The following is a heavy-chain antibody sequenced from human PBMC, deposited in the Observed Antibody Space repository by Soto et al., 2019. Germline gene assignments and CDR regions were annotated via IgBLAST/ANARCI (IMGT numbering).Heavy chain of an antibody. V-gene: IGHV3-23*01. CDR2: ISGSGGST. D-gene: IGHD5-18*01. Sequence: PGGSLRLSCAASGFTFSSYAMSWVRQAPGKGLEWVSAISGSGGSTYYADSVKGRFTISRDNSKNTLYLQMNSLRAEDTAVYYCAKRVSTALESSHYYYYYGMDVWGQGTTVTVSS. J-gene: IGHJ6*02. CDR1: GFTFSSYA. CDR3: AKRVSTALESSHYYYYYGMDV.